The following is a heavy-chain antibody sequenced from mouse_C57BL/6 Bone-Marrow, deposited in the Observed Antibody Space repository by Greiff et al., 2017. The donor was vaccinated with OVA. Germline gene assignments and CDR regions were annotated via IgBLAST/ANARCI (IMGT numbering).Heavy chain of an antibody. J-gene: IGHJ3*01. CDR1: GYTFTSYW. Sequence: QVQLQQPGAELVMPGASVKLSCKASGYTFTSYWMHWVKQRPGQGLEWIGEIDPSDSYTNYNQKFKGKSTLTVDKSSSTAYMQLSSLTSEDSAVYYCALRQLRLFWFAYGGQGTLVTVSA. V-gene: IGHV1-69*01. CDR3: ALRQLRLFWFAY. D-gene: IGHD3-2*02. CDR2: IDPSDSYT.